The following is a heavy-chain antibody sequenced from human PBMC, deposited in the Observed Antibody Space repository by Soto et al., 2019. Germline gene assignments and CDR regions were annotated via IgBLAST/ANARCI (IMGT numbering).Heavy chain of an antibody. CDR2: IYYSGST. V-gene: IGHV4-31*03. CDR3: ARGATVVTPHWFDP. J-gene: IGHJ5*02. D-gene: IGHD4-17*01. Sequence: QVQLQESGPGLVKPSQTLSLTCTVSGGSISSGGYYWSWIRQHPGKGLEWIGYIYYSGSTYYNPSLKMRVTISVDTSKNQFSLKLSSVTAADTAVYYCARGATVVTPHWFDPWGQGTLVTVSS. CDR1: GGSISSGGYY.